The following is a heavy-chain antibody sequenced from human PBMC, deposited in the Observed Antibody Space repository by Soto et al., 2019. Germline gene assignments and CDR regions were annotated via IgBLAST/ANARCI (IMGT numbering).Heavy chain of an antibody. Sequence: SVKVSCKASGGTFSSYAISWVPQAPGQGLEWMGGIIPIFGTANYAQKFQGRVTITADESTSTAYMELSSLRSEDTAVYYCARRRDRYSGYECDYRRKGSLVTVSS. D-gene: IGHD5-12*01. CDR1: GGTFSSYA. J-gene: IGHJ4*02. V-gene: IGHV1-69*13. CDR3: ARRRDRYSGYECDY. CDR2: IIPIFGTA.